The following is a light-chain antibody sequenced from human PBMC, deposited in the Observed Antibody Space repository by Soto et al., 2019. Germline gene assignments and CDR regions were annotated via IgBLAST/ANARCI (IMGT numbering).Light chain of an antibody. CDR2: KAS. V-gene: IGKV1-5*03. CDR3: QQYTTYPLT. J-gene: IGKJ2*01. CDR1: QGISSW. Sequence: DIQMTQSPSSVSAAVGDRVTITCRASQGISSWLAWYQQKPGTAPKLLIYKASTLESGVPSRFSGSGSGTEFTLTITSLQPDDFATYYCQQYTTYPLTFGQGTNVDI.